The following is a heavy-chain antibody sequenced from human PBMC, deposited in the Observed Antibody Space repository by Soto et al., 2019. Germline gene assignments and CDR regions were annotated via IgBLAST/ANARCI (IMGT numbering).Heavy chain of an antibody. J-gene: IGHJ6*01. V-gene: IGHV3-23*01. CDR1: GFAFSTYA. Sequence: EVQLLESGGALEHPGGSLRLSCAASGFAFSTYAMTWGRQAPGKGLEWVSVISGSGGSSYYAASVKGRFTISRDNSKNTLYLQMNGLRAEDTALYYCAQVTKRASAGRYEYYRYGMDVWGQGTTVTVSS. CDR3: AQVTKRASAGRYEYYRYGMDV. CDR2: ISGSGGSS. D-gene: IGHD6-13*01.